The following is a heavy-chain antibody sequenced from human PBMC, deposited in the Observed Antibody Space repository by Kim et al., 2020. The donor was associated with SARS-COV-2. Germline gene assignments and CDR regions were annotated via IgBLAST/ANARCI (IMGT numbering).Heavy chain of an antibody. CDR1: GSTFTSSV. J-gene: IGHJ6*02. D-gene: IGHD2-21*02. CDR2: IVLGSGNT. Sequence: SVKVSCKASGSTFTSSVMQWVRQARGQRLEWIGWIVLGSGNTHYAQKFQERVTITRDMSTSTAYMELSSLRSEDPAVYYCATADCGGDCYSFYYYYGLNVWGQGTTVTVSS. CDR3: ATADCGGDCYSFYYYYGLNV. V-gene: IGHV1-58*02.